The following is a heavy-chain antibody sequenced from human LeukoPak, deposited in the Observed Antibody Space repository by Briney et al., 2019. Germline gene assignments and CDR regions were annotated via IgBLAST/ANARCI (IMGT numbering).Heavy chain of an antibody. CDR2: IYHSGST. D-gene: IGHD5-18*01. CDR3: TRDGRVQLWSNANSFDY. Sequence: SETLSLTCTVSGYSISSGYYWGWIRQPPGKGLEWIGSIYHSGSTYYNPSLKSRVTISVDTSKNQFSLKLSSVTAADTAVYYCTRDGRVQLWSNANSFDYWGQGTLVTVSS. V-gene: IGHV4-38-2*02. CDR1: GYSISSGYY. J-gene: IGHJ4*02.